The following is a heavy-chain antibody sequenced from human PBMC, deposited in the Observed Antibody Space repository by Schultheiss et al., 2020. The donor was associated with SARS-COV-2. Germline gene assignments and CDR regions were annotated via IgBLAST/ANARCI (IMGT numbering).Heavy chain of an antibody. CDR3: ARDFFEWFGTAGY. D-gene: IGHD3-3*01. CDR1: GFTVSSNY. V-gene: IGHV3-66*01. CDR2: IFSGGTT. J-gene: IGHJ6*02. Sequence: GGSLRLSCAASGFTVSSNYMSWVRQAPGKGLEWVSVIFSGGTTYYADSVKGRFTISRDNSNNTVYLQLNSLRAEDTAVYYCARDFFEWFGTAGYWGQGTTVTVSS.